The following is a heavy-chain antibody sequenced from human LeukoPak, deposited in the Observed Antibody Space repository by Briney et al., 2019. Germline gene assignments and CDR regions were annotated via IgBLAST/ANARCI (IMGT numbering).Heavy chain of an antibody. Sequence: MTSETLSLTCTVSGGSISNNYWSWIRQSPGKGLEWIGYIYSSVSTDYNPSLKSRVTASVDTSKNQCSLKLNSVTAADTAVYYCARHGLKLVGASTIYFDHWGQGTLVTVSS. D-gene: IGHD1-26*01. CDR2: IYSSVST. J-gene: IGHJ4*02. CDR1: GGSISNNY. V-gene: IGHV4-59*08. CDR3: ARHGLKLVGASTIYFDH.